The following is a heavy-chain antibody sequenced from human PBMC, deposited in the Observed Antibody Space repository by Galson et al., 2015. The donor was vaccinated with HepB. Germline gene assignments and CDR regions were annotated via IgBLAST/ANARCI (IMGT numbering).Heavy chain of an antibody. D-gene: IGHD6-13*01. Sequence: SVKVSCKASGYTFTSYAMHWVRQAPGQRLEWMGWINAGNGNTKYSQKFQGRVTITRDTSASTAYMELSSLRSEDTAVYYCARDLPSYVIAAAGTDAFDIWGQGTMVTVSS. J-gene: IGHJ3*02. CDR3: ARDLPSYVIAAAGTDAFDI. CDR1: GYTFTSYA. V-gene: IGHV1-3*01. CDR2: INAGNGNT.